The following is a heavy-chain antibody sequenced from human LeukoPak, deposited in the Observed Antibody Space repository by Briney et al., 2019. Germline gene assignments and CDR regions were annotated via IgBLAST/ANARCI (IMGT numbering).Heavy chain of an antibody. CDR2: ISSNGGST. CDR3: VKGRGVLTTVTTHYFDY. J-gene: IGHJ4*02. CDR1: GFTFSFYG. V-gene: IGHV3-64D*09. D-gene: IGHD4-11*01. Sequence: PGGSLRPSCSASGFTFSFYGMHWVRQAPGKGLVYVSAISSNGGSTYYADSVKGRFTISRDNSKNTLSLQMSSLRAEDTAVYYCVKGRGVLTTVTTHYFDYWGQGSLVTVSS.